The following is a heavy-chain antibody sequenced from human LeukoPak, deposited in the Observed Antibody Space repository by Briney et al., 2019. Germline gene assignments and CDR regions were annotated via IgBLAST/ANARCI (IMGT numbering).Heavy chain of an antibody. CDR3: ARDPSRQP. CDR1: GFTFSSHW. Sequence: GGSLRLSCAASGFTFSSHWMSWVRQAPGKGLEWVANIKQDGSEKYYVDSVKGRFTISRDNAKNSLYLQMNSLRAEDTAVYYCARDPSRQPWGQGTLVTVSS. CDR2: IKQDGSEK. J-gene: IGHJ5*02. V-gene: IGHV3-7*01.